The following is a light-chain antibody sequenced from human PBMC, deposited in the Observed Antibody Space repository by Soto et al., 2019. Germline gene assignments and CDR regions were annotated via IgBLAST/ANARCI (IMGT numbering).Light chain of an antibody. J-gene: IGKJ2*01. CDR2: GAS. Sequence: EIVLTQSPGTLSLSPGERATLSRRASQSVSSSSLAWYQHKPGQAPRLLIYGASSRATGIPDRFSGSGSGTDFTLTISRLEPEDFAVYYCQQYVSSPYTFGQGTKLEIE. V-gene: IGKV3-20*01. CDR3: QQYVSSPYT. CDR1: QSVSSSS.